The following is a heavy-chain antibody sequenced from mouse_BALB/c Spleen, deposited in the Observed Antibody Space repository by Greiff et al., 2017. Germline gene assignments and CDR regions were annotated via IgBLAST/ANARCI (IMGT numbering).Heavy chain of an antibody. Sequence: VQLQQSGAELARPGASVKMSCKASGYTFTSYTMHWVKQRPGQGLEWIGYLNPSSGYTNYNQKFKDKATLTADKSSSTAYMQLSSLTSEDSAVYYCARNGNYGAYYAMDYWGQGTSVTVSS. V-gene: IGHV1-4*01. D-gene: IGHD2-1*01. CDR3: ARNGNYGAYYAMDY. CDR2: LNPSSGYT. J-gene: IGHJ4*01. CDR1: GYTFTSYT.